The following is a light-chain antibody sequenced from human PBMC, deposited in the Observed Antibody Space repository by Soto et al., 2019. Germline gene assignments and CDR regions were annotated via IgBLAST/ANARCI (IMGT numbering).Light chain of an antibody. CDR3: QRHGAT. J-gene: IGKJ1*01. CDR2: GAS. V-gene: IGKV3-20*01. Sequence: EIVLTQSPGTLSLSPGERATLSCRASQSVSSSDLAWYQQKPGQAPRLLIYGASSRATGIPNGFSGSGSGTDFTLTISELEPEDSAAYYCQRHGATFGQGTKVEIK. CDR1: QSVSSSD.